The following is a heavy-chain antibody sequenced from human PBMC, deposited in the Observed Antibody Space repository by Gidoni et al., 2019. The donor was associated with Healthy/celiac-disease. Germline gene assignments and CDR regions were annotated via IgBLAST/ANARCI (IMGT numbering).Heavy chain of an antibody. CDR2: IYYSGST. D-gene: IGHD1-26*01. J-gene: IGHJ4*02. CDR3: ALGDYFDY. V-gene: IGHV4-39*01. Sequence: QLQLQESGPGLVKPSETLSLTCTVSGGSISSSSYYWGWIRPPPGKGLEWIGSIYYSGSTYYKPSLKSRVTISVDTSKNQFSLKLSSVTAADTAVYYCALGDYFDYWGQGTLVTVSS. CDR1: GGSISSSSYY.